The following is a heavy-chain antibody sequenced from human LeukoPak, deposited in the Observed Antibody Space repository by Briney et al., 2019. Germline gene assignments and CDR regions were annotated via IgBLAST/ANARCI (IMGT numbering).Heavy chain of an antibody. CDR1: GVSFSTYY. J-gene: IGHJ4*02. Sequence: PSETLSLTCGVSGVSFSTYYWSWILQSPEKGLEWIGEVNHSGYTNYNPSLKRRVPISVDTSKNQFSLNLRSVTAADTAVYYCARQLYGSDYWGQGTLVTVSS. CDR3: ARQLYGSDY. D-gene: IGHD4-17*01. V-gene: IGHV4-34*01. CDR2: VNHSGYT.